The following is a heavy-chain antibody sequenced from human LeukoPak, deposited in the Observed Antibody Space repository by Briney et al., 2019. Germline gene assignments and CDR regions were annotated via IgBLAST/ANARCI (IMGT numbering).Heavy chain of an antibody. D-gene: IGHD3-22*01. CDR3: AVSYYYDSSGLDY. V-gene: IGHV1-18*01. J-gene: IGHJ4*02. CDR1: GYTFTSYG. Sequence: GASVKVSCKASGYTFTSYGVSWVRQAPGQGLEWMGWISAYNGNTSYAQKLQGRVTMTTDTSTSTAYMELRSLRSDDTAVYYCAVSYYYDSSGLDYWGQGTLVTVSS. CDR2: ISAYNGNT.